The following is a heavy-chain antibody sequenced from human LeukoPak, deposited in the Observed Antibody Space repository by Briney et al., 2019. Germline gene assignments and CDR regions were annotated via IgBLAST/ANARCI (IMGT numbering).Heavy chain of an antibody. CDR1: GFTFSSYA. V-gene: IGHV3-7*01. CDR2: IKQDGSEE. J-gene: IGHJ4*02. CDR3: ARDPRTFDWLSHDY. D-gene: IGHD3-9*01. Sequence: GGSLRLSCAASGFTFSSYAMSWVRQAPGKGLEWVANIKQDGSEEYYVDSVKGRFTISRDNAKNSLYLQMNSLRAEDTAVYYCARDPRTFDWLSHDYWGQGTLVTVSS.